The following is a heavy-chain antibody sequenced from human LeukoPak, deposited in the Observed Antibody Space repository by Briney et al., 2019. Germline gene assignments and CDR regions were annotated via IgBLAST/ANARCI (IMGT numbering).Heavy chain of an antibody. CDR3: ARPKYSSSLAFDF. V-gene: IGHV5-51*01. CDR2: IYPGDSDT. D-gene: IGHD6-6*01. CDR1: GNTFTTSL. J-gene: IGHJ4*02. Sequence: GESLKISCRDSGNTFTTSLIVWVRQMPGKGLEWMGIIYPGDSDTKYSPSFQGQVPISADKSISTAYLHWNSLKASDTATYYCARPKYSSSLAFDFWGQGTPVTVSS.